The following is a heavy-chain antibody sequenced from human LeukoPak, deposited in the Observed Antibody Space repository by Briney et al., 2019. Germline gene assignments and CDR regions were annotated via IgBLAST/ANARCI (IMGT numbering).Heavy chain of an antibody. CDR3: ARGPTESGSYYPYYFDY. CDR1: GGSFSGYY. Sequence: SETLSLTCAVYGGSFSGYYWSWIRQPPGKGLEWIGEINHSGSTNYNPSLKSRVTISVDTSKNQFSLELSSVTAADTAVYYCARGPTESGSYYPYYFDYWGQGTLVTVSS. J-gene: IGHJ4*02. CDR2: INHSGST. D-gene: IGHD3-10*01. V-gene: IGHV4-34*01.